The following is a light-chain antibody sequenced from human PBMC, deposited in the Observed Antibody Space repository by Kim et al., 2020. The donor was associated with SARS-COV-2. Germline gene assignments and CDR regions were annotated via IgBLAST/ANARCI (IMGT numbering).Light chain of an antibody. V-gene: IGKV3-20*01. J-gene: IGKJ4*01. CDR1: QSVSSRF. Sequence: DIVLTQSPGTLSLSPGDRATLSCRASQSVSSRFLAWYQQKPGQAPRPLIYGTSSRATGIPDRFSGTGSGTDFTLTISRLEPEDFAVYYCQLYVSSPPRVTFGGGTKVDIK. CDR3: QLYVSSPPRVT. CDR2: GTS.